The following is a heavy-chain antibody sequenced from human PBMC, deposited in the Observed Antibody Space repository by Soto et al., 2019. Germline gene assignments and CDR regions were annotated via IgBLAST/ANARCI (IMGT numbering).Heavy chain of an antibody. CDR2: IYYSGST. J-gene: IGHJ4*02. CDR1: GGSISSSSYY. CDR3: ARRAYDSSGSDY. D-gene: IGHD3-22*01. Sequence: SETLSLTCTVSGGSISSSSYYWGWIRQPPGKGLEWIGSIYYSGSTYYNPSLKSRVTISVDTSKNQFSLKLSSVTAADTAVYYCARRAYDSSGSDYWGQGTLVTVSS. V-gene: IGHV4-39*01.